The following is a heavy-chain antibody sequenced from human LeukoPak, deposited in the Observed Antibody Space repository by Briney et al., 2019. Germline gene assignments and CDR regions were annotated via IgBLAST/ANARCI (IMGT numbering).Heavy chain of an antibody. V-gene: IGHV3-23*01. J-gene: IGHJ4*02. CDR2: ISGRGGST. CDR3: AKEGHYDILTGYYLDY. CDR1: GFTVSSYV. D-gene: IGHD3-9*01. Sequence: QFGGSVSLFCAPSGFTVSSYVMSWARQAPGKGLEWVSAISGRGGSTYYADCVKGPFTISRDNSKSTLYLQMNSLRTEDTAVYYCAKEGHYDILTGYYLDYWGQGTLVTVSS.